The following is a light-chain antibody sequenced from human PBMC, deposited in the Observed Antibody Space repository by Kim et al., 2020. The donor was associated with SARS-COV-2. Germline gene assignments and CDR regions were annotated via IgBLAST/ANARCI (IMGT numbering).Light chain of an antibody. CDR3: QQYGSSPYT. Sequence: LSPGERATHSCRASQSVSSSYLAWYQQKPGQAPRLLIYGASSRATGIPDRFSGSGSGTDFTLTISRLEPEDFAVYYCQQYGSSPYTFGQETKLEI. J-gene: IGKJ2*01. V-gene: IGKV3-20*01. CDR1: QSVSSSY. CDR2: GAS.